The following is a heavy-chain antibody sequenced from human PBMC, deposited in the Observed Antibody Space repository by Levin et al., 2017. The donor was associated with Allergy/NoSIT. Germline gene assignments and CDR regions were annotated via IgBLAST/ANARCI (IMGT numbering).Heavy chain of an antibody. D-gene: IGHD4-17*01. V-gene: IGHV4-30-4*01. Sequence: PSETLSLTCTVSGGSISSGDYYWSWIRQPPGKGLEWIGYIYYSGSTYYNPSLKSRVTISVDTSKNQFSLKLSSVTAADTAVYYCSNGDYPSLLTYWGQGTLVTVSS. CDR1: GGSISSGDYY. CDR2: IYYSGST. J-gene: IGHJ4*02. CDR3: SNGDYPSLLTY.